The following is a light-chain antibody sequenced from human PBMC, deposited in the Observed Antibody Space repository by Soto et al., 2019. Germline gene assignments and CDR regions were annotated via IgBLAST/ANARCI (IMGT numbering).Light chain of an antibody. V-gene: IGKV3-11*01. Sequence: EIVLTQSPVTLSLSPGESATLSCKTSQSVSNYLAWYQQKPGQAPRLLIYDESNRATGIPDRFSGSGSGTELSLTISRLQSEDFAVYYCQKYINWPRTXGQGTKVDIK. CDR3: QKYINWPRT. CDR2: DES. CDR1: QSVSNY. J-gene: IGKJ1*01.